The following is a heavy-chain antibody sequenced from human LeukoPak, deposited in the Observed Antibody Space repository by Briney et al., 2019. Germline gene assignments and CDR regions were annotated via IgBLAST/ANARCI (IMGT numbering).Heavy chain of an antibody. Sequence: SETLSLTCTVSGGSISSSSYYWSWIRQPAGKGLEWIGRIYTSGSTNYNPSLKSRVTMSVDTSKNQFSLKLSSVTAADTAVYYCARDNEGVDYGDYSYYYYYMDVWGKGTTVTISS. CDR3: ARDNEGVDYGDYSYYYYYMDV. J-gene: IGHJ6*03. CDR2: IYTSGST. CDR1: GGSISSSSYY. D-gene: IGHD4-17*01. V-gene: IGHV4-61*02.